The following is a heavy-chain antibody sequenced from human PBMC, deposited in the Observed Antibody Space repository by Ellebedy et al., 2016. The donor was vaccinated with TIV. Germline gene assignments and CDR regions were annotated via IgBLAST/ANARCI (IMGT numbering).Heavy chain of an antibody. CDR2: LYSGRYT. CDR1: GFTFSSYA. D-gene: IGHD4-11*01. Sequence: GESLKISCAASGFTFSSYAMHWVCLAPGKGLEWVSVLYSGRYTHYADSVKGRFTISRDNSQNTLFLQMNSLRAEDTAVYYCARDYPIVTDHYSYAPNDRWGQGTLVTVSS. J-gene: IGHJ5*02. CDR3: ARDYPIVTDHYSYAPNDR. V-gene: IGHV3-53*01.